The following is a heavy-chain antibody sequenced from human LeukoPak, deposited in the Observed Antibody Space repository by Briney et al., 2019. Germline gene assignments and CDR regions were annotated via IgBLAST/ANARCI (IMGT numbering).Heavy chain of an antibody. CDR2: IYHSGST. Sequence: PSETLSLTCTVSGGSISSGGYYWSWIRQPPGKGLEWIGYIYHSGSTYYNPSLKSRVTISVDRSKNQFSLKLSSVTAADTAVYYCARSGYHYDAFDIWGQGTMVTVSS. V-gene: IGHV4-30-2*01. J-gene: IGHJ3*02. CDR3: ARSGYHYDAFDI. CDR1: GGSISSGGYY. D-gene: IGHD5-12*01.